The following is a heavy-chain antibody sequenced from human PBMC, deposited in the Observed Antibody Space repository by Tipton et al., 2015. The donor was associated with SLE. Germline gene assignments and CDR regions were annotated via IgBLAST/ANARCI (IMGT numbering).Heavy chain of an antibody. CDR2: IYYTGSS. Sequence: TLSLTCTVSGASVSSDSYYWSWIRQPPGKGLEWIGYIYYTGSSNHNPSLKGRVTMSVDTSKNQFSLSVNSVTAADTAVYYCARSMLTTKRVFDYWGQGTLVTVSS. V-gene: IGHV4-61*01. CDR1: GASVSSDSYY. CDR3: ARSMLTTKRVFDY. J-gene: IGHJ4*02. D-gene: IGHD3-16*01.